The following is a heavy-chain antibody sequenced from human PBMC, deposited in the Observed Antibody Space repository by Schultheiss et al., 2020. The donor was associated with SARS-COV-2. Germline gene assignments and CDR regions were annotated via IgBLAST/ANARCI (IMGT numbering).Heavy chain of an antibody. CDR2: ISSSSSYI. J-gene: IGHJ4*02. D-gene: IGHD1-1*01. Sequence: GESLKISCAASGFTFSSYSMNWVRQAPGKGLEWVSSISSSSSYIYYADSVKGRFTISRDNSKNTLYLQMNSLRAEDTAVYYCAKDLWNPPGYWGQGTLVTVSS. CDR3: AKDLWNPPGY. CDR1: GFTFSSYS. V-gene: IGHV3-21*04.